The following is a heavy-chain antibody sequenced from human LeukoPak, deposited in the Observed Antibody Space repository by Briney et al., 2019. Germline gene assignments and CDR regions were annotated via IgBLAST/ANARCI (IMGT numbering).Heavy chain of an antibody. D-gene: IGHD3-3*01. Sequence: PGGSLRLSCAASGFTFSSYSMNWVRQAPGKGLEWVSSIGSSSSSYIYYADSVKGRFTISRDNAKNSLYLQMNSLRAEDTAVYYCASLTLIWSGYYGGGQGTLVTVSS. CDR1: GFTFSSYS. J-gene: IGHJ4*02. V-gene: IGHV3-21*01. CDR2: IGSSSSSYI. CDR3: ASLTLIWSGYYG.